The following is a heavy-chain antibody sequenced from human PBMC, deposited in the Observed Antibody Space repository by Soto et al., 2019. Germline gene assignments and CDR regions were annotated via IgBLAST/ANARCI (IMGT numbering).Heavy chain of an antibody. J-gene: IGHJ5*02. Sequence: SETLSLTCTVSDGSISSSRYYWGWIRQPPGKGLEWIGSIYYSGSTYYNPSLKSRVTISVDTSKNQFSLKLSSVTAADTAVYYCASLFNRYCSSTSCYRLNWFDPWGQGTLVTVSS. D-gene: IGHD2-2*01. CDR1: DGSISSSRYY. V-gene: IGHV4-39*01. CDR3: ASLFNRYCSSTSCYRLNWFDP. CDR2: IYYSGST.